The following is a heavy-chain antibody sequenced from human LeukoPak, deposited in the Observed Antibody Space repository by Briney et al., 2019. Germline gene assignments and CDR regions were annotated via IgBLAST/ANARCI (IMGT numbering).Heavy chain of an antibody. Sequence: SETLSLTCAVYGGSFSGYYWSWIRQPPGKGLEWIGEINHSGSTNYNPSLKSRVTISVGTSKNQFSLKLSSVTAADTAVYYCARRLLRSMTNLDYWGQGTLVTVSS. CDR2: INHSGST. CDR1: GGSFSGYY. V-gene: IGHV4-34*01. J-gene: IGHJ4*02. D-gene: IGHD4-11*01. CDR3: ARRLLRSMTNLDY.